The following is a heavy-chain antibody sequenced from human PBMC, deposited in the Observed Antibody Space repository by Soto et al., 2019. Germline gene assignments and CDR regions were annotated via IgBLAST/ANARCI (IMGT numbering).Heavy chain of an antibody. J-gene: IGHJ5*02. D-gene: IGHD2-2*01. CDR3: ARDRKQSYCSSNNCTLWGWFAP. Sequence: QVQLVQSGAEVKKPGSSVKVSCKASGGTFSSYTISWVRQAPGQGLEWMGRIIPILGIANYAQKFQGRVTITADKSTSTDYMELSSLRSEDTAVYYCARDRKQSYCSSNNCTLWGWFAPWGQGTLVTVSS. V-gene: IGHV1-69*08. CDR2: IIPILGIA. CDR1: GGTFSSYT.